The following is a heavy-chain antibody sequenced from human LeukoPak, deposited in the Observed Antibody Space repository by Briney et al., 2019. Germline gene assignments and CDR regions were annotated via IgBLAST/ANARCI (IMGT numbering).Heavy chain of an antibody. CDR3: ARVSLTGRDGYSNGFDY. V-gene: IGHV1-69*04. D-gene: IGHD5-24*01. CDR1: GGTFSSYA. CDR2: IIPILGIA. J-gene: IGHJ4*02. Sequence: SVKVSCKASGGTFSSYAISWVRQAPGQGLEWMGRIIPILGIANYAQKFQGRVTITADKSTSTAYMELSTLRSEDTAVYYCARVSLTGRDGYSNGFDYWGQGTLVTVSS.